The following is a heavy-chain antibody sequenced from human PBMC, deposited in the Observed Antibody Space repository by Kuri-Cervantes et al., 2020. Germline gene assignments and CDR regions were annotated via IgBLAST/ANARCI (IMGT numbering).Heavy chain of an antibody. D-gene: IGHD3-16*02. J-gene: IGHJ3*02. V-gene: IGHV4-34*01. CDR3: ARGRNRYYDYIWGSYRYVAFDI. CDR1: GGSFSGYY. Sequence: SQTLSLTCAVYGGSFSGYYWSWIRQPPGKGLEWIGEISHSGSTNYNPSLKSRVTISVDTSKNQFSLKLSSVTAADTAVYYCARGRNRYYDYIWGSYRYVAFDIWGQGTMVTVSS. CDR2: ISHSGST.